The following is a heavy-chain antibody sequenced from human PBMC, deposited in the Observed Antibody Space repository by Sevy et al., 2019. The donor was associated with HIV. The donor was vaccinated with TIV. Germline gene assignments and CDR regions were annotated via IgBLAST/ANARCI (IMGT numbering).Heavy chain of an antibody. V-gene: IGHV4-31*11. CDR2: IYHLGST. Sequence: SETLSLTCAVSGGSVSSDNYYWTWIRQHPGKGLEWIGYIYHLGSTSSNPSLKSRVTISVDTSKNQFSLKLRSVTAADTAGYSCAREAGYCSNGVCYTGWFDPWGQGTLVTVS. J-gene: IGHJ5*02. CDR1: GGSVSSDNYY. CDR3: AREAGYCSNGVCYTGWFDP. D-gene: IGHD2-8*01.